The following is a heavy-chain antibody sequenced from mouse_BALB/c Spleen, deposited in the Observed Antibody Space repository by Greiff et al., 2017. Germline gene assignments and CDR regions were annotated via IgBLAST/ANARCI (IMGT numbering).Heavy chain of an antibody. CDR1: GFTFSDYG. V-gene: IGHV5-15*02. CDR2: ISNLAYSI. Sequence: EVQLVESGGGLVQPGGSRKLSCAASGFTFSDYGMAWVRQAPGKGPEWVAFISNLAYSIYYADTVTGRFTISRENAKNTLYLEMSSLRSEDTAMYYCARFYDYDFFDYWGQGTTLTVSS. CDR3: ARFYDYDFFDY. D-gene: IGHD2-4*01. J-gene: IGHJ2*01.